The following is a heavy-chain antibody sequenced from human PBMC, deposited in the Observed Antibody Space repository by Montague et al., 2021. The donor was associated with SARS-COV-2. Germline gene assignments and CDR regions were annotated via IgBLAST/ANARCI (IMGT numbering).Heavy chain of an antibody. J-gene: IGHJ4*02. CDR3: AGHWKCITIFGVVTDAFDY. V-gene: IGHV4-39*01. CDR1: GGSISSSSYY. CDR2: IYYSGST. Sequence: SETLSLTCTVSGGSISSSSYYWGWIRQPPGKGLEWIGSIYYSGSTYYTPSLKSRVTISVDTSKNQFSLKLSSVTAADTAVYYCAGHWKCITIFGVVTDAFDYWGQGTLVTVSS. D-gene: IGHD3-3*01.